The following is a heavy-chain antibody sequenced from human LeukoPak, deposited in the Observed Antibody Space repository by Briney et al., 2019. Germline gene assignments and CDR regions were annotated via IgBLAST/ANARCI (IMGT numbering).Heavy chain of an antibody. D-gene: IGHD2-2*01. Sequence: ASVKVSCKVSGYTLTELSMHWVRQAPGKGLEWMGGFDPEDGETIYAQKFQGRVTMTEDTSTDTAYMELSSLRSEDTAVYYCATAPMSPTPNAFDIWGQGTMVTVSS. J-gene: IGHJ3*02. CDR3: ATAPMSPTPNAFDI. CDR1: GYTLTELS. V-gene: IGHV1-24*01. CDR2: FDPEDGET.